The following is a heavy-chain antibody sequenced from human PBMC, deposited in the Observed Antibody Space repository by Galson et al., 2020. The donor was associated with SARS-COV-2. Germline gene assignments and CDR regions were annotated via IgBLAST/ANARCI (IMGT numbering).Heavy chain of an antibody. D-gene: IGHD4-17*01. V-gene: IGHV3-11*01. CDR3: ARGYGDYVLDAFDI. CDR1: GFTFSDYY. J-gene: IGHJ3*02. CDR2: ISSRGSTI. Sequence: GESLKISCAASGFTFSDYYMSWIRQAPGKGLEWVSYISSRGSTIYYADSVKGRFTISRDNAKNSLYLQMNSLRAEDTAVYYCARGYGDYVLDAFDIWGQGTMVTVSS.